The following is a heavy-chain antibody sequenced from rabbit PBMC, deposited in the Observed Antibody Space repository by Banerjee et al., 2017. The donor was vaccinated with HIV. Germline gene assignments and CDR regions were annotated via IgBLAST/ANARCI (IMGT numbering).Heavy chain of an antibody. D-gene: IGHD1-1*01. J-gene: IGHJ2*01. CDR1: AFSFSNKYV. V-gene: IGHV1S45*01. Sequence: QEQLEESGGDLVKPEGSLTLTCTASAFSFSNKYVMCWVRQAPGKGLEWIACINTSSGNTYYASWANGRFTISKTSSTTVTLQMTSLTAADTATYFCARGGVGSTGYTYAFDPWGQGTLVTVS. CDR3: ARGGVGSTGYTYAFDP. CDR2: INTSSGNT.